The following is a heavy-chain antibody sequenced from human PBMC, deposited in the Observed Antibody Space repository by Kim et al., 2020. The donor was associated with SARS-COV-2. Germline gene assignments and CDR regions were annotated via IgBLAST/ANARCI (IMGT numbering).Heavy chain of an antibody. CDR3: ASWHYDILTGYFGGDLKPLDY. CDR2: ISSSGSTI. V-gene: IGHV3-48*03. CDR1: GFTFSSYE. J-gene: IGHJ4*02. Sequence: GGSLRLSCAASGFTFSSYEMNWVRQAPGKGLEWVSYISSSGSTIYYADSVKGRFTISRDNAKNSLYLQMNSLRAEDTAVYYCASWHYDILTGYFGGDLKPLDYWGQGTLVTVSS. D-gene: IGHD3-9*01.